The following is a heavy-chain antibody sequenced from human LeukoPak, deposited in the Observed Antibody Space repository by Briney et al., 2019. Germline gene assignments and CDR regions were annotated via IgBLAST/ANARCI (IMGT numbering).Heavy chain of an antibody. D-gene: IGHD6-25*01. V-gene: IGHV3-23*01. CDR1: GLIFSPKA. J-gene: IGHJ6*02. Sequence: PGGSLRLSCAGSGLIFSPKAWCWVRQPPGKGRDGVSGVGGDRKSYDADSVKGRFTICRDNSRNMLHLQINSLREEDTALYYCAKDLWAFSAMDVWGQGTTVTVSS. CDR2: VGGDRKS. CDR3: AKDLWAFSAMDV.